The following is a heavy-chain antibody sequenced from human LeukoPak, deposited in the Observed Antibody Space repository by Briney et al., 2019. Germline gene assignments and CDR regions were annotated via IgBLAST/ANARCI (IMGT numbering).Heavy chain of an antibody. D-gene: IGHD1-26*01. CDR1: GGSINSHY. CDR3: ATNRVGTYDRPFDI. Sequence: SETLSLTCTVSGGSINSHYWSWIRQTPGKGLEWIGDIHYTGTTKYNPSVKSRVTISIDTSKNQFSLELSSVTATDTAVYFCATNRVGTYDRPFDIWGQGTMVTVSS. CDR2: IHYTGTT. V-gene: IGHV4-59*08. J-gene: IGHJ3*02.